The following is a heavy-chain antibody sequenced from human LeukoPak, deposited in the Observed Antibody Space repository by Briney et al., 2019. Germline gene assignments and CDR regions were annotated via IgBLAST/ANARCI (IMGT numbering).Heavy chain of an antibody. J-gene: IGHJ4*02. CDR1: GFTFSTYA. CDR3: ARRSLAVTGIPDY. CDR2: IGGSGGDT. V-gene: IGHV3-23*01. D-gene: IGHD6-19*01. Sequence: GGSLRLSCVVSGFTFSTYAMSWVRQAPGKGLEWVSGIGGSGGDTFYADSVRGRFTVSRDNSKNTLFLQIDSLRAEDTAVYYCARRSLAVTGIPDYWGQGTLVTVSS.